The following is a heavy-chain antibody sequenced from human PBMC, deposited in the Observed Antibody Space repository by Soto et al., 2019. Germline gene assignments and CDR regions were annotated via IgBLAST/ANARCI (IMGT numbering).Heavy chain of an antibody. D-gene: IGHD5-18*01. J-gene: IGHJ4*02. CDR2: ISYDGSNK. Sequence: QVQLVESGGGVVQPGRSLRLSCAASGFTFSSYAMHWVRQAPGKGLEWVAVISYDGSNKYYADSVKGRFTISRDNSKNTLYQQMNSLRAEDTAVYYCARDLSGYSYGTGAYWGQGTLVTVSS. CDR1: GFTFSSYA. CDR3: ARDLSGYSYGTGAY. V-gene: IGHV3-30-3*01.